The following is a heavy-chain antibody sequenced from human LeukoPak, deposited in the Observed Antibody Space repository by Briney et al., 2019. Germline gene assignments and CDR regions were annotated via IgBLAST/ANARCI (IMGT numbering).Heavy chain of an antibody. CDR3: ARGSVYGDSVWEFDP. D-gene: IGHD4-17*01. CDR2: ISAFNGNT. Sequence: SEKVSCKDSGYTFINSDMSSVRQAPGQGLEWMGWISAFNGNTNYAQKFQGRVTMTTDTSTSTAYMELRSLRSDDTAVYYCARGSVYGDSVWEFDPWGQGTLVTVSS. J-gene: IGHJ5*02. V-gene: IGHV1-18*01. CDR1: GYTFINSD.